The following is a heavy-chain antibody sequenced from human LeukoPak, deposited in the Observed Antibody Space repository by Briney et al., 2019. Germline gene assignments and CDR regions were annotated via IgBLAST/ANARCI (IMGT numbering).Heavy chain of an antibody. CDR1: VGTFSSYA. J-gene: IGHJ4*02. D-gene: IGHD5-18*01. V-gene: IGHV1-69*05. CDR2: IIPIFGTA. CDR3: ARGTAMAPVHY. Sequence: ASVKVSCKASVGTFSSYAISWVRQAPGQGLEWMGGIIPIFGTANYAQKFQGRVTITTDESTSTAYMELSSLRSEDTAVYYCARGTAMAPVHYWGQGTLVTVSS.